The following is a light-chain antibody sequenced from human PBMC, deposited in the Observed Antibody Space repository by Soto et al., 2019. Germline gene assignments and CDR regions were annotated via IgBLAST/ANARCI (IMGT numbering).Light chain of an antibody. Sequence: EIVLTQSPGTLSLSPGERGTLSCRASRSLSSSYVVWYQQKPGQAPRLLIYAASRRATGIPDRFSGSGSATEYTLTISRLEAEDFAVYYCQQQGTFGQGTRLEIK. CDR3: QQQGT. CDR1: RSLSSSY. J-gene: IGKJ2*01. CDR2: AAS. V-gene: IGKV3-20*01.